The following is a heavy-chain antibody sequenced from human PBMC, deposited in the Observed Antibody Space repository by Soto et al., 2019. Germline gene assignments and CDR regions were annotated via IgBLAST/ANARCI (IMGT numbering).Heavy chain of an antibody. Sequence: QVPLVQSGADVKKPGASVKVSCKASGYTFTGYYIHWVRQAPGQGLEWMGWINPNSGGTNYAQKFQGRVTMTRDTAINTAHLGPGRLESDRPGVVFCAGDGINVPGTGDYWGQGTLVTVSS. CDR2: INPNSGGT. CDR1: GYTFTGYY. J-gene: IGHJ4*02. D-gene: IGHD1-20*01. V-gene: IGHV1-2*02. CDR3: AGDGINVPGTGDY.